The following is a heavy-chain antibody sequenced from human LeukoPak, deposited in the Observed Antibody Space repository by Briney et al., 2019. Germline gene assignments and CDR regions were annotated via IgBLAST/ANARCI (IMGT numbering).Heavy chain of an antibody. Sequence: PSETLSLTCTVSGGPISISSYHWGWIRQPPGKGLEWIGSIYFSGNTSNKPSLKSRVSVSVDNSNTQYCLKLSSVAAADTTVYCCAREIQSAAYYWGQVALVTV. D-gene: IGHD6-13*01. CDR1: GGPISISSYH. CDR2: IYFSGNT. CDR3: AREIQSAAYY. J-gene: IGHJ4*02. V-gene: IGHV4-39*02.